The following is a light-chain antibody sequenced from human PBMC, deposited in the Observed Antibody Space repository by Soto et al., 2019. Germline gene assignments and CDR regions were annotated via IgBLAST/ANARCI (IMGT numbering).Light chain of an antibody. CDR2: DVS. CDR1: RSDIGRYNL. J-gene: IGLJ3*02. CDR3: SSYTGSSTS. Sequence: QSALTQPASVSGSPGQSITISCTGTRSDIGRYNLVSWYQQHPGKAPKLIIYDVSFRPSGISDRFSGSKSGNTASLTISGLQAEDEADYFCSSYTGSSTSFGGGTKLTVL. V-gene: IGLV2-14*02.